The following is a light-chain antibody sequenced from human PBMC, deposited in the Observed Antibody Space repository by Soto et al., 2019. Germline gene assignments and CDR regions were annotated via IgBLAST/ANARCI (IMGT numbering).Light chain of an antibody. CDR2: AAS. J-gene: IGKJ1*01. CDR3: QQSYSTPWT. V-gene: IGKV1-39*01. CDR1: QTIGNY. Sequence: DIRMTQAPSSLPASVGDRVTIPCRASQTIGNYLNWYQQRPGKAPNLLISAASSLQSGVPSRFSGSGSGTDFTLTISSLQPEDFATYYCQQSYSTPWTFGQGTKVDIK.